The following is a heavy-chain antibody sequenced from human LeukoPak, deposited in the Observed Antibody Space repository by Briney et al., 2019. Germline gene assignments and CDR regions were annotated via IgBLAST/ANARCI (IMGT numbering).Heavy chain of an antibody. D-gene: IGHD6-19*01. Sequence: ASVKVSCRASGYTFSSYGISWVRQAPGQGLEWVGWISAYSGNTIYAQKLQGRVTMTTDTSTSTAYMELRSLISDDTAVYYCARDRPYTGGWRGFDYWGQGTLVTVSS. CDR1: GYTFSSYG. CDR3: ARDRPYTGGWRGFDY. V-gene: IGHV1-18*01. J-gene: IGHJ4*02. CDR2: ISAYSGNT.